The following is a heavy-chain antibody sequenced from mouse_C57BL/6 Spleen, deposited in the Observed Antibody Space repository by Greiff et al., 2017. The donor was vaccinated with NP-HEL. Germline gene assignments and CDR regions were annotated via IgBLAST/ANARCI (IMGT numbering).Heavy chain of an antibody. CDR2: ISYDGSN. Sequence: ESGPGLVKPSQSLSLTCSVTGYSITSGYYWNWIRQFPGNKLEWMGYISYDGSNNYNPSLKNRISITRDTSKNQFFLKLNSVTTEDTATYYCARGDYGSSYENYFDYWGQGTTLTVSS. J-gene: IGHJ2*01. V-gene: IGHV3-6*01. D-gene: IGHD1-1*01. CDR3: ARGDYGSSYENYFDY. CDR1: GYSITSGYY.